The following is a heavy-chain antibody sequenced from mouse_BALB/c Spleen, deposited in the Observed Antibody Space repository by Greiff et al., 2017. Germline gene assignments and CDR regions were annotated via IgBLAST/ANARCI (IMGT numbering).Heavy chain of an antibody. J-gene: IGHJ2*01. D-gene: IGHD2-4*01. Sequence: VQLQQSGAELARPGASVKLSCKASGYTFTDYYINWVKQRTGQGLEWIGEIYPGSGNTYYNEKFKGKATLTADKSSSTAYMQLSSLTSEDSAVYFCAIISTMITTKGYYFDYWGQGTTLTVSS. CDR2: IYPGSGNT. CDR1: GYTFTDYY. CDR3: AIISTMITTKGYYFDY. V-gene: IGHV1-77*01.